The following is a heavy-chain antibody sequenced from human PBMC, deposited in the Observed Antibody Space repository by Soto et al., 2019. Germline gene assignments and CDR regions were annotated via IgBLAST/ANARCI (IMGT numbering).Heavy chain of an antibody. CDR1: GGSISSSSYY. Sequence: PSETLALTCTFPGGSISSSSYYWGWIRQPPGKGLEWIGSIYYSGSTNYNPSLKSRVTISVDTSKNQFSLKLSSVTAADTAVYYWARRYGASFDYWGQGTLVTVS. CDR2: IYYSGST. D-gene: IGHD4-17*01. V-gene: IGHV4-39*07. CDR3: ARRYGASFDY. J-gene: IGHJ4*02.